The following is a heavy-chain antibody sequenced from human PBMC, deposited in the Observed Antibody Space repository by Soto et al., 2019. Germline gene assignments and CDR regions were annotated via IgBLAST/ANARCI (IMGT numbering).Heavy chain of an antibody. Sequence: QVQLVESGGGVVQPGRSLTLSCAASGFSFSSYDMHWVRQAPGKGLEWVAVIWYDGSNKYYADSVKGRFTISRDNSKNMLYLQMNSLRAEDTAVYYCASRASRAFDIWGQGTMVTVSS. J-gene: IGHJ3*02. CDR2: IWYDGSNK. V-gene: IGHV3-33*01. D-gene: IGHD2-21*01. CDR3: ASRASRAFDI. CDR1: GFSFSSYD.